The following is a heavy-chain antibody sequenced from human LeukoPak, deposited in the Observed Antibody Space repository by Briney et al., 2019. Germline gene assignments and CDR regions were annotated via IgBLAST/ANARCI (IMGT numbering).Heavy chain of an antibody. CDR3: ARVYLERLTAGYFDH. CDR1: GFTFRIHF. Sequence: QTWGSLRLSCAASGFTFRIHFMSWVRQAPGKGLEWVAKINPDGNGETYVDSVKGRFTISRDNAKNSLYLQMNSLRAEDTAAYYCARVYLERLTAGYFDHWGQGTWVTVSP. D-gene: IGHD3-3*01. V-gene: IGHV3-7*04. J-gene: IGHJ4*02. CDR2: INPDGNGE.